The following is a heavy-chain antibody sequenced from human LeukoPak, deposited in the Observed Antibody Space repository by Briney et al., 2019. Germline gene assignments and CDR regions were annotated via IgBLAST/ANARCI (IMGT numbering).Heavy chain of an antibody. CDR3: ARVLYYYDSSGKGHYSDY. CDR1: GGSISSSSYY. Sequence: SETLSLTCTVSGGSISSSSYYWGWIRQPPGKGLEWIGSIYYSGSTYYNPSLKSRVTISVDTSKNQFSLKLSSVTAADTAVYYCARVLYYYDSSGKGHYSDYWGQGTLVTVSS. D-gene: IGHD3-22*01. J-gene: IGHJ4*02. V-gene: IGHV4-39*07. CDR2: IYYSGST.